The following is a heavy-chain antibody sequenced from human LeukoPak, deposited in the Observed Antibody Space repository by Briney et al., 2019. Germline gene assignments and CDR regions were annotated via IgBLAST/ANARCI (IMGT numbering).Heavy chain of an antibody. Sequence: GESLKISCKGSGYRFTSYWIGWVRQMPGKGLEWVGIIYPGDSETTYSPSFQGQVTLSVDKSISTAYLQWSSLKASDTATYYCARGITIFGVVYSFDPWGQGTLVTVSS. CDR3: ARGITIFGVVYSFDP. V-gene: IGHV5-51*01. CDR2: IYPGDSET. J-gene: IGHJ5*02. CDR1: GYRFTSYW. D-gene: IGHD3-3*01.